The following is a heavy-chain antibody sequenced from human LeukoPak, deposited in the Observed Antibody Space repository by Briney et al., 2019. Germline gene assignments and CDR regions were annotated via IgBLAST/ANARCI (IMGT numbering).Heavy chain of an antibody. V-gene: IGHV4-30-2*01. CDR3: ARLQYCSGTSCYWFDP. D-gene: IGHD2-2*01. CDR2: IYHTGST. CDR1: GGSVSSGLYS. Sequence: SQTLSLTCDVSGGSVSSGLYSWSWIRQPLGKGLEWIGYIYHTGSTYYNPSLKSRVTISVDTSKNQFSLRLSSVTAADTAVYYCARLQYCSGTSCYWFDPWGQGTLVTVSS. J-gene: IGHJ5*02.